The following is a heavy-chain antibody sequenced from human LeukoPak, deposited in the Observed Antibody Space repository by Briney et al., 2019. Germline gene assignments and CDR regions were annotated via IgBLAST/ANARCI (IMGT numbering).Heavy chain of an antibody. CDR3: ARQGRYCSGGSCYYYYYMDV. Sequence: KPSETLSLTCTVSGGSISSYYWGWIRQPPGKGLEWIGSIHYSGSTYYNPSLKSRVTISVDTSKNQFSLKLSSVTAADTAVYYCARQGRYCSGGSCYYYYYMDVWGKGTTVTISS. J-gene: IGHJ6*03. CDR2: IHYSGST. CDR1: GGSISSYY. D-gene: IGHD2-15*01. V-gene: IGHV4-39*01.